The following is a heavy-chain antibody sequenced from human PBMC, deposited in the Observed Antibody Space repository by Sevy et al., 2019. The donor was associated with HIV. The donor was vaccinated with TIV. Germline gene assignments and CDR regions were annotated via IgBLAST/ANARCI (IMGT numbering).Heavy chain of an antibody. D-gene: IGHD3-22*01. Sequence: GGSLRLSCAASGFTFSSYAMHWVRQAPGKGLEWVAVISYDGSNKYYADSVKGRFTISRDNSKNRLYLKMNSLRAEDTAVYYCARDYDSSGYSPAGVDYWGQGTLVTVSS. CDR2: ISYDGSNK. CDR1: GFTFSSYA. J-gene: IGHJ4*02. V-gene: IGHV3-30-3*01. CDR3: ARDYDSSGYSPAGVDY.